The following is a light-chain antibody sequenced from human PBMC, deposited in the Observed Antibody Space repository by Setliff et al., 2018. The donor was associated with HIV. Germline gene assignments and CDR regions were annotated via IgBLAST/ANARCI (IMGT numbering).Light chain of an antibody. CDR3: CSHADSYTSRGV. CDR2: DVN. Sequence: QSALTQPRSVSGSPGQSVTISCTGTSSDVGGYNYVSWYQQHPGRAPKLMIYDVNKRPSGVPDRFSGSKSGNTASLTISGLQAEDEADYYCCSHADSYTSRGVFGGGTKVTVL. CDR1: SSDVGGYNY. J-gene: IGLJ3*02. V-gene: IGLV2-11*01.